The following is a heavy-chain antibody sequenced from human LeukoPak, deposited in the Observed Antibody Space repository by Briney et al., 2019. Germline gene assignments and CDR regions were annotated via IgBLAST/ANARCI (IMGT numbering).Heavy chain of an antibody. J-gene: IGHJ3*02. V-gene: IGHV3-30*02. CDR2: IRYDGSNK. Sequence: GGSLRLSCAASGFTFSSYGMHWVRQAPGKGLEWVAFIRYDGSNKYYADSVKGRFTISRDNSKNTLYLQMNSLRAEDTAVYYCAKDRGYDFWSGYGPDAFDIWGQGTMVTVSS. D-gene: IGHD3-3*01. CDR1: GFTFSSYG. CDR3: AKDRGYDFWSGYGPDAFDI.